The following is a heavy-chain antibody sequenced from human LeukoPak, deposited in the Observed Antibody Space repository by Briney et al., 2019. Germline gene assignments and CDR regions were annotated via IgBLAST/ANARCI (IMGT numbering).Heavy chain of an antibody. Sequence: ASVKVSCKASGYTFTSYAMNWVRQAPGQGLEWMGWINTNTGNPTYAQGFTGRFVFSLDTSVSTAYLQISSLKAEDTAVYYCARSDSGGWYRSAFDIWGQGTMVTVSS. CDR1: GYTFTSYA. V-gene: IGHV7-4-1*02. CDR2: INTNTGNP. CDR3: ARSDSGGWYRSAFDI. D-gene: IGHD6-19*01. J-gene: IGHJ3*02.